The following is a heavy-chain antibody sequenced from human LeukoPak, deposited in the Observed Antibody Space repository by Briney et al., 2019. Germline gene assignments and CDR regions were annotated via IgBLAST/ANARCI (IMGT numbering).Heavy chain of an antibody. J-gene: IGHJ4*02. D-gene: IGHD6-19*01. CDR2: INHSGST. CDR3: ARGTAVAGSFDY. V-gene: IGHV4-34*01. Sequence: KPSETLSLTCAVYGGSFSGYCWSWIRQPPGKGLEWIGEINHSGSTNYNPSLKSRVTISVDTSKNQFSLKLSSVTAADTAVYYCARGTAVAGSFDYWGQGTMVTVSS. CDR1: GGSFSGYC.